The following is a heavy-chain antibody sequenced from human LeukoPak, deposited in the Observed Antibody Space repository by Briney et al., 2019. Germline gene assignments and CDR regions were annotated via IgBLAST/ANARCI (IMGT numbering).Heavy chain of an antibody. Sequence: GGSLRLSCAASGLTFSNYAMTWVRQARGHGLEWVSGISAGSGSTYYADSVKGRFTISRDNSKNTMYLQMSSLRAEDTAIYYCAIHESSIPYWGQGTLVTVSS. J-gene: IGHJ4*02. CDR3: AIHESSIPY. V-gene: IGHV3-23*01. D-gene: IGHD1-26*01. CDR1: GLTFSNYA. CDR2: ISAGSGST.